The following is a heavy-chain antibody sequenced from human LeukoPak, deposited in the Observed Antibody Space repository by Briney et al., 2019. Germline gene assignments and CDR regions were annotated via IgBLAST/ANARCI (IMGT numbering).Heavy chain of an antibody. Sequence: SETLSLTCAVYGGSFSGYYWSWIRQPPGKGLEWIGEINHSGSTNCNPSLKSRVTISVDTSKNQFSLKLSSVTAADTAVYYCASLLRLGELSLNYWGQGTLVTVSS. J-gene: IGHJ4*02. CDR2: INHSGST. V-gene: IGHV4-34*01. CDR3: ASLLRLGELSLNY. CDR1: GGSFSGYY. D-gene: IGHD3-16*02.